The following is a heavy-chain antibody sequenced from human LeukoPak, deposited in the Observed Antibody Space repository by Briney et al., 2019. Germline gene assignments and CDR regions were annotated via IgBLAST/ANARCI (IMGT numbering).Heavy chain of an antibody. D-gene: IGHD3-9*01. J-gene: IGHJ4*02. V-gene: IGHV1-18*01. CDR2: ISGYNGDT. CDR3: ARVWDYDILTGYYSDY. Sequence: GASVKVSCKASGYTFISYGISWVRQAPGQGLEWMGWISGYNGDTHYAQKLQGRVTMTTDTSTSTAYMELRSLRSDDTAVYYCARVWDYDILTGYYSDYWGQGTLVTVSS. CDR1: GYTFISYG.